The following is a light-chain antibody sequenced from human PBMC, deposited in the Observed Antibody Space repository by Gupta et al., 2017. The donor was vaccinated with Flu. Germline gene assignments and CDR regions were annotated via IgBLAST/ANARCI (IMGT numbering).Light chain of an antibody. CDR1: QGIGID. J-gene: IGKJ2*01. CDR3: RHEHSCPYT. V-gene: IGKV1-17*01. Sequence: DAQMTQSPSSLSASVGDRVTFTCRASQGIGIDLGWYQQKPGKAPKRLIYAASSLQSGVPSRFSGSGSATXFTLTIXGLQPGDFATYFCRHEHSCPYTFGXGTKLDIK. CDR2: AAS.